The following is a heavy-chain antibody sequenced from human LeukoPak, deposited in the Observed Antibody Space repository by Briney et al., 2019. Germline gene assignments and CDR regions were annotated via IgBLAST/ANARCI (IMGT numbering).Heavy chain of an antibody. CDR3: ARLEGVIVVDHNWFDP. Sequence: GESLKISCKGSGYSFTSYWIVWVRQMPGKGLEWMGIIYPGDSDTRHSPSFQGQVTISADKSISTAYLQWSSLKASATAMYYCARLEGVIVVDHNWFDPWGQGTLVTVSS. CDR1: GYSFTSYW. CDR2: IYPGDSDT. J-gene: IGHJ5*02. D-gene: IGHD3-22*01. V-gene: IGHV5-51*01.